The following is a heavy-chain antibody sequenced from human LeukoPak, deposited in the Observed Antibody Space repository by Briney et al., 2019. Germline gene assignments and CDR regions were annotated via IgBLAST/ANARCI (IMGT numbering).Heavy chain of an antibody. D-gene: IGHD2-2*01. CDR3: ARGGYGLYCSSTSCYFPFDP. V-gene: IGHV4-34*01. J-gene: IGHJ5*02. Sequence: SETLSLTCAVYGGSFSGYYWSWIRQPPGKGLEWIGEINHSGSTNYNPSLKSRVTISVDTSKNQFSPKLSSVTAADTAVYYCARGGYGLYCSSTSCYFPFDPWGQGTLVTVSS. CDR2: INHSGST. CDR1: GGSFSGYY.